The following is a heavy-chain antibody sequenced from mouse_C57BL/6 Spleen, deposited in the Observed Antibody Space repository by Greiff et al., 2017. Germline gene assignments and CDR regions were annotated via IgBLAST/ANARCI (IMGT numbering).Heavy chain of an antibody. CDR3: ARGIVTKWYFDV. J-gene: IGHJ1*03. D-gene: IGHD2-5*01. CDR1: GYAFTNYL. CDR2: INPGSGGT. Sequence: QVQLQQSGAELVRPGTSVKVSCKASGYAFTNYLLEWVKQRPGQGLEWIGVINPGSGGTNYNEKFKGKATLTADKSSSTAYMQLRSLTSEDSAVYFCARGIVTKWYFDVWGTGTTGTVSS. V-gene: IGHV1-54*01.